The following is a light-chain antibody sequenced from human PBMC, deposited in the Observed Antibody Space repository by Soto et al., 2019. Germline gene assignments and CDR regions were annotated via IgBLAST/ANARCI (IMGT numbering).Light chain of an antibody. CDR2: GAS. V-gene: IGKV3-20*01. CDR3: QQYGSSPCT. Sequence: EIVLTQSPGTLSLSPGERDTLSCRASQSVSSSYLAWYQQKPGQAPRLLIYGASSRATGIPDRFSGSGSGTDFTLTISRLEPEDFAVYYCQQYGSSPCTFGQGTKV. J-gene: IGKJ1*01. CDR1: QSVSSSY.